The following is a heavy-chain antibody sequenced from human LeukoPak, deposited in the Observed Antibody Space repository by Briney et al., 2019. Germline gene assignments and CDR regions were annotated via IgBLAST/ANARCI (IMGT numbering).Heavy chain of an antibody. CDR1: GFTFSNYA. CDR3: AKAGGSYIRGYYYYMDV. V-gene: IGHV3-23*01. D-gene: IGHD1-26*01. J-gene: IGHJ6*03. CDR2: ISGSGGST. Sequence: GGSLRLSCAASGFTFSNYAMSWVRQAPGKGLEWVSAISGSGGSTYYVDSVKGRFTISRDNSKNTLYLQMNSLRAEDTAVYYCAKAGGSYIRGYYYYMDVWGKGTTVTVSS.